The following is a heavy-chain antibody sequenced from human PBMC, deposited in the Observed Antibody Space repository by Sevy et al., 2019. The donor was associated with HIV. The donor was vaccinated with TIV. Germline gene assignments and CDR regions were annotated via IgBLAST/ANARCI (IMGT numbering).Heavy chain of an antibody. Sequence: SDTLSLTCSVSGGSISGNFWTWIRQPPGKGLEWIGYIYYSGSTNSNPSLKSRVSISLDTSKNQFSLRLNSVTAADTAVYYCASGSGSYYDAFHIWGQGTMVTV. CDR2: IYYSGST. CDR3: ASGSGSYYDAFHI. D-gene: IGHD1-26*01. J-gene: IGHJ3*02. V-gene: IGHV4-59*01. CDR1: GGSISGNF.